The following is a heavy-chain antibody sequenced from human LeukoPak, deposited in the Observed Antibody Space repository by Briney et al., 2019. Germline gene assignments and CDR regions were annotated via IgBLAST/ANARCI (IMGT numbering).Heavy chain of an antibody. D-gene: IGHD7-27*01. Sequence: ASVKVSCKASGNTFTGYYIHWVRQAPGQGLEWMGWITPNSGVTNFAQKFQGRVTMTRDTSITTDYMELSRLRSDDTAVYYCASGDFGNDAFNIWGQGTMVTVSS. J-gene: IGHJ3*02. CDR3: ASGDFGNDAFNI. CDR2: ITPNSGVT. V-gene: IGHV1-2*02. CDR1: GNTFTGYY.